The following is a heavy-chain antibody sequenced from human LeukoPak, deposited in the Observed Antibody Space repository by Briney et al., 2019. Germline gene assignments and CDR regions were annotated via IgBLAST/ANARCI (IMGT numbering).Heavy chain of an antibody. CDR1: GGTFSRDG. Sequence: ASVKVSCEASGGTFSRDGFSWVRQAPGQGLEWMGGIIPIIGTGKCAQKFQGRVTITADRFTTTVYMEMSSLRSDDTAMYYCARGSGGYYDMNGNYELRAFDLWGQGTMVTVSS. CDR2: IIPIIGTG. J-gene: IGHJ3*01. D-gene: IGHD3-22*01. V-gene: IGHV1-69*06. CDR3: ARGSGGYYDMNGNYELRAFDL.